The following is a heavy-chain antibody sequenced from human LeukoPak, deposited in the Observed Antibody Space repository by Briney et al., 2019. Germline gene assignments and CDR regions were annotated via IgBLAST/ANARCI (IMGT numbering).Heavy chain of an antibody. V-gene: IGHV1-2*02. J-gene: IGHJ5*02. Sequence: EASVKVSCKASGYTFTGYYMHWVRQAPGQGLEWMGWINPNSGGTNYAQKFQGRVTMTRDTSISTAYMELSRLRSDDTAVYYCARDFVDTAMGLNWFDPWGQGTLVTVSS. CDR3: ARDFVDTAMGLNWFDP. CDR2: INPNSGGT. D-gene: IGHD5-18*01. CDR1: GYTFTGYY.